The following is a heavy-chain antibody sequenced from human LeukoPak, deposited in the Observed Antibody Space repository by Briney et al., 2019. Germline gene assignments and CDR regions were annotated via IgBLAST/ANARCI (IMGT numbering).Heavy chain of an antibody. J-gene: IGHJ5*02. V-gene: IGHV5-51*01. CDR1: GYSFTSYW. CDR3: ARRYNWNDRGGWFDP. D-gene: IGHD1-1*01. Sequence: GESLKISCKGSGYSFTSYWIGWVRQMPGKGLEWMGIIYPGDSDTRYSPSFQGQVTISADKSISTAYLQWSSLKASDTAMYYCARRYNWNDRGGWFDPWGQGTLVTVSS. CDR2: IYPGDSDT.